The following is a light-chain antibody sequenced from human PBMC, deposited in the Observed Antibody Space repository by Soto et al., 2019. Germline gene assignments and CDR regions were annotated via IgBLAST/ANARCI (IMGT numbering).Light chain of an antibody. V-gene: IGLV1-40*01. J-gene: IGLJ3*02. CDR1: SSNIGAGYD. CDR2: GNS. Sequence: QSVLTQPHSVSGAPGPRVTITCTWSSSNIGAGYDVHWYQQLPGTAPKLLIYGNSNRPSGVPDRFSGSKSGTSASLAITGLQAEDEADYYCQSYDSSLSWVFGGGTKVTVL. CDR3: QSYDSSLSWV.